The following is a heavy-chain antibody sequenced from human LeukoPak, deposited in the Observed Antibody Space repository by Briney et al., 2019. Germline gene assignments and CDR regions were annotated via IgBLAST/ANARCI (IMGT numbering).Heavy chain of an antibody. CDR2: ISYDGSNK. CDR3: AKDMDPLLTMIVVVLDY. D-gene: IGHD3-22*01. CDR1: GFTFSSYW. V-gene: IGHV3-30*18. J-gene: IGHJ4*02. Sequence: GGSLRLSCAASGFTFSSYWMSWVRQAPGKGLEWVAVISYDGSNKYYADSVKGRFTISRDNSKNTLYLQMNSLRAEDTAVYYCAKDMDPLLTMIVVVLDYWGQGTLVTVSS.